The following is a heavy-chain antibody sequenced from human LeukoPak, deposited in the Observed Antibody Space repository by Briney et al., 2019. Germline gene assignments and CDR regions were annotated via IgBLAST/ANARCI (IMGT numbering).Heavy chain of an antibody. J-gene: IGHJ4*02. CDR1: GYSISSGYY. Sequence: SETLSLXCTVSGYSISSGYYWGWIRQPPGKGLEWIGSIYHSGSTYHNPSLKSRVTISVDTSKNQFSLKLSSVTAADTAVYYCARGGIRAGYYFDYWGRGTLVTVSS. D-gene: IGHD3-9*01. CDR2: IYHSGST. CDR3: ARGGIRAGYYFDY. V-gene: IGHV4-38-2*02.